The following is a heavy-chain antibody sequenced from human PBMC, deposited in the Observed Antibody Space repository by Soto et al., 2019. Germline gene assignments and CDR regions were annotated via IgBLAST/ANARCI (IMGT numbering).Heavy chain of an antibody. V-gene: IGHV3-23*01. Sequence: GASVKVSCKASGYTFTGYYMHWVRQTPGKGLEWVSGISGSGGRTYYADSVKGRFTISRDNSNNTLSLQMHILRVEDTAVYFCAKGGYYSLFDIWGQGTMVTVSS. D-gene: IGHD3-16*01. CDR3: AKGGYYSLFDI. CDR1: GYTFTGYY. CDR2: ISGSGGRT. J-gene: IGHJ3*02.